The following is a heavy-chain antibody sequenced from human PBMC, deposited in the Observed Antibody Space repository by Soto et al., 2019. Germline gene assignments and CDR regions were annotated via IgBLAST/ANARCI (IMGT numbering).Heavy chain of an antibody. V-gene: IGHV2-5*02. CDR2: TYWDDDK. CDR3: VHSDRDSSSYYLFFDY. D-gene: IGHD3-22*01. J-gene: IGHJ4*02. CDR1: GFSLSTSGVG. Sequence: QITLKESGPTLVKPTQTLMLTCTFSGFSLSTSGVGVGWIRQPPGKALDWLALTYWDDDKRCSPSLKSRLTLTKDTSKNQVVLTMTNMDPVDTATYYCVHSDRDSSSYYLFFDYWGEGTLVTVSS.